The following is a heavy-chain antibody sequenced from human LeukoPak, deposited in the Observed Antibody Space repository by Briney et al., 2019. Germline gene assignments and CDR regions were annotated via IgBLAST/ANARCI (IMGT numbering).Heavy chain of an antibody. CDR2: ISSSGSTI. Sequence: GGSLRLSCAAPGFTFSSYAMSWVRQAPGKGLEWVSYISSSGSTIYYADSVKGRFTISRDNAKNSLYLQMNSLRAEDTAVHYCARASIAAAGLAYYFDYWGQGTLVTVSS. CDR1: GFTFSSYA. J-gene: IGHJ4*02. V-gene: IGHV3-48*04. D-gene: IGHD6-13*01. CDR3: ARASIAAAGLAYYFDY.